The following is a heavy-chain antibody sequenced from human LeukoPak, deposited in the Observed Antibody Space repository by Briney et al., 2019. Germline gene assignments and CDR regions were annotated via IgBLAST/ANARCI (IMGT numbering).Heavy chain of an antibody. V-gene: IGHV3-7*03. Sequence: GGALDLSCAASGFPLISYWMSWGRPAPGKGLGGVANIKQDGSEKYYVDSVKGRFTISRDNAKNSLYLQMNSLRAEDTAVYYCARVWELSYDYWGQGTLVTVSS. CDR1: GFPLISYW. J-gene: IGHJ4*02. CDR2: IKQDGSEK. D-gene: IGHD3-16*02. CDR3: ARVWELSYDY.